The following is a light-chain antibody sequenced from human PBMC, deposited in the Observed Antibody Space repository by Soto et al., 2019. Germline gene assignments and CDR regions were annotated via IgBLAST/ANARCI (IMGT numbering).Light chain of an antibody. J-gene: IGKJ1*01. CDR1: QSVSSY. CDR3: LQRSGWPWT. CDR2: DAS. Sequence: EIALTQSPATLSLSPGERATLSCRASQSVSSYLAWYQQKPGQAPRLLIYDASNRATDIPARFSGSGSGTDFTLTISSLEPEDFAVYYCLQRSGWPWTFGQGTKVEIK. V-gene: IGKV3-11*01.